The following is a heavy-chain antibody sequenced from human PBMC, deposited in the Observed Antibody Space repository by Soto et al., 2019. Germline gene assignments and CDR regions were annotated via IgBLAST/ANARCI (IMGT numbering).Heavy chain of an antibody. J-gene: IGHJ3*02. V-gene: IGHV3-49*03. CDR3: TRAWSSYSSSYHDAFDI. CDR2: IRSKAYGGTT. D-gene: IGHD6-13*01. Sequence: GGSLRLSCTASGFTFGDYAMSWFRQAPGKGLEWVGFIRSKAYGGTTEYAASVKGRFTISRDDSKSIAHLQMNSLKTEDTAVYYCTRAWSSYSSSYHDAFDIWGQGTMVTVSS. CDR1: GFTFGDYA.